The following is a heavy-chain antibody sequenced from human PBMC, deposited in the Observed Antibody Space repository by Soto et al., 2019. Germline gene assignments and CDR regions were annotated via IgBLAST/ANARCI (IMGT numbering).Heavy chain of an antibody. D-gene: IGHD3-16*01. CDR1: GFTVSSNH. J-gene: IGHJ4*02. CDR2: IYSGGST. CDR3: AGQGEQHRY. V-gene: IGHV3-66*04. Sequence: EVRLVESGGGLVQPGGSLRLSCAASGFTVSSNHMSWVRQAPGKGLEWVSLIYSGGSTYYADSVKGRFTFSRDNSKNTLYIQMNRLRAEDTAVYYCAGQGEQHRYWGQGTLVTVSS.